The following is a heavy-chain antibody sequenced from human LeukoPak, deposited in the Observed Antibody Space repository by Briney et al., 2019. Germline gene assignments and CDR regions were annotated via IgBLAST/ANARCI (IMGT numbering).Heavy chain of an antibody. D-gene: IGHD2-15*01. CDR1: GDSIRNHY. V-gene: IGHV4-59*11. CDR2: IHYSGST. CDR3: ARVSLSGYCSGASCYFDY. J-gene: IGHJ4*01. Sequence: PSETLSLTCTVPGDSIRNHYWSWIRQPPGKGLECIGVIHYSGSTNYNPSVKSRATISVDTPKNQFSLKLNSVTAADTAVYFCARVSLSGYCSGASCYFDYWGHGTLVTVSS.